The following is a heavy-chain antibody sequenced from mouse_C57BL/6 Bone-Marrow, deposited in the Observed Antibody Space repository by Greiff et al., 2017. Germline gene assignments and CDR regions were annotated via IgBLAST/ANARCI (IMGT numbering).Heavy chain of an antibody. CDR2: IWTGGGT. Sequence: VQLKESGPGLVAPSQCLSISCNVSGFSLTSYAISWVRQPPGKGLEWLGVIWTGGGTNYNSALKTSLSISKDNSKSQVFLKKNRLRTDGTARYYWARGGTVVATGDFDYWGQGTALTVSS. CDR1: GFSLTSYA. D-gene: IGHD1-1*01. J-gene: IGHJ2*01. V-gene: IGHV2-9-1*01. CDR3: ARGGTVVATGDFDY.